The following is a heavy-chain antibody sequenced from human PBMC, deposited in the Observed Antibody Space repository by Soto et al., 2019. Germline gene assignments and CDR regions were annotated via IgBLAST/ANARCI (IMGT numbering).Heavy chain of an antibody. CDR1: GGSFSGYY. D-gene: IGHD5-18*01. V-gene: IGHV4-34*01. CDR3: ARGSLRSYGYGSGHFDY. Sequence: SETLSLTCAVYGGSFSGYYWSWIRQPPGKGLEWIGEINHSGSTNYNPSLKSRVTISVDTSKNQFSLKLSSVTAADTAVYYCARGSLRSYGYGSGHFDYWGQGTLVTVSS. J-gene: IGHJ4*02. CDR2: INHSGST.